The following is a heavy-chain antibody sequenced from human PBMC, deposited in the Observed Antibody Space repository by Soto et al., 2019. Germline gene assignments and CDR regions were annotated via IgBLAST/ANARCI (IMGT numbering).Heavy chain of an antibody. CDR3: ARVRVSGITIYGCGFYI. CDR2: IIPIFGTA. V-gene: IGHV1-69*06. CDR1: GGTFSSYA. J-gene: IGHJ3*02. D-gene: IGHD3-10*01. Sequence: SVKVSCKASGGTFSSYAISWVRQAPGQGLEWMGGIIPIFGTANYAQKFQGRVTITADKSTSTAYMELSSLRSEDTAVYYCARVRVSGITIYGCGFYIWGQGXMFT.